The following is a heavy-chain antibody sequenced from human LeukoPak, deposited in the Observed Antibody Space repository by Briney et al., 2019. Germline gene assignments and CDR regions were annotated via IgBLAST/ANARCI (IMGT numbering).Heavy chain of an antibody. J-gene: IGHJ4*02. CDR1: GDSVSSNSAS. Sequence: SQALSLTCALSGDSVSSNSASWNWIRQSPSRGLEWLGRTYYRSRWYNDYAASVKSRIIINPDTSKNQFSLQVNSVPPEDTAVYYCARGKSGKEVSLFEYWGQGTLVTVSS. CDR3: ARGKSGKEVSLFEY. CDR2: TYYRSRWYN. V-gene: IGHV6-1*01. D-gene: IGHD5/OR15-5a*01.